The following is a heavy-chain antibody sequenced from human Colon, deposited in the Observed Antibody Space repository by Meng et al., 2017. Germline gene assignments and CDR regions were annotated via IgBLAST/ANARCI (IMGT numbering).Heavy chain of an antibody. Sequence: VQLQESGPRLVKPSETLSLTCSVSGGSITDYYWSWIRQPPGKGLEWIGYISYSGQTNYKSSLKSRATISVDRSKNQFSLKLNSVTAADTAVYYCAAIFGLGPGYWGQGTLVTVSS. D-gene: IGHD3-3*01. V-gene: IGHV4-59*12. J-gene: IGHJ4*02. CDR1: GGSITDYY. CDR3: AAIFGLGPGY. CDR2: ISYSGQT.